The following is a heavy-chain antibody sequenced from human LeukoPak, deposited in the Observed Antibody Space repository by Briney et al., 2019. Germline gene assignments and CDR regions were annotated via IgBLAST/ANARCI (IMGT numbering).Heavy chain of an antibody. Sequence: SETLSLTCTVSGYSISSGYYWGWIRQPPGKGLEWIGSIYHSGSTYYNPSLKSRVTISVDTSTNQFSLKLSSVTAADTAVYYCARDGAVAELYYYYMDVWGKGTTVTVSS. V-gene: IGHV4-38-2*02. J-gene: IGHJ6*03. CDR2: IYHSGST. CDR3: ARDGAVAELYYYYMDV. CDR1: GYSISSGYY. D-gene: IGHD6-19*01.